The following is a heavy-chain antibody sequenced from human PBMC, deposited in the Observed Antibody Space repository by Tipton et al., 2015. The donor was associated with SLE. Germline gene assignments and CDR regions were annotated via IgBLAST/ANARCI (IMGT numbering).Heavy chain of an antibody. J-gene: IGHJ5*02. Sequence: TLSLTCAVYGGSFSGYYWSWIRQPPGKGLEWIGEINHSGSTNYNPSLKSRVTISVDRSRNQFSLRLTSMTAADTALYYCAREVGVVATGWFDPWGQGTLVTVSS. CDR1: GGSFSGYY. CDR3: AREVGVVATGWFDP. CDR2: INHSGST. D-gene: IGHD1-26*01. V-gene: IGHV4-34*09.